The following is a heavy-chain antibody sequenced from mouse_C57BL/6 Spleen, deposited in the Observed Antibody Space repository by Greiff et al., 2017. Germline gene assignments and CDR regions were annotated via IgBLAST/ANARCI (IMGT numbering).Heavy chain of an antibody. CDR1: GYTFTDYY. D-gene: IGHD2-3*01. CDR2: IGPGSGST. Sequence: QVQLQQSGAELVKPGASVKISCKASGYTFTDYYINWVKQRPGQGLEWIGKIGPGSGSTYYNEKFKGKATLTADKSSSTAYMQLSSLTSEDSAVYVCARVRVDGYYYFDYWGQGTTLTVAS. V-gene: IGHV1-77*01. CDR3: ARVRVDGYYYFDY. J-gene: IGHJ2*01.